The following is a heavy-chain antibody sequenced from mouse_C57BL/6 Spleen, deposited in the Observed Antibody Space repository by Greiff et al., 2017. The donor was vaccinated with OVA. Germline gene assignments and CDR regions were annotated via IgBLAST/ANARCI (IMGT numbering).Heavy chain of an antibody. CDR3: ARSPIYYDYAYFDY. CDR2: ILPGSGST. Sequence: QVRLKESGAELMKPGASVKLSCKATGYTFTGYWIEWVKQRPGHGLEWIGEILPGSGSTNYNEKFKCKATFTADTSSNTAYMQLSSLTTEDSASYYCARSPIYYDYAYFDYWGQGTTLTDST. D-gene: IGHD2-4*01. V-gene: IGHV1-9*01. CDR1: GYTFTGYW. J-gene: IGHJ2*01.